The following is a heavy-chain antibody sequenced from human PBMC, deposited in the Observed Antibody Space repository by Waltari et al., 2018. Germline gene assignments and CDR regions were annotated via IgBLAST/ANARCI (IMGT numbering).Heavy chain of an antibody. CDR3: ARAPRYCSGGSCYSYYYMDV. CDR2: IKQDGSEK. Sequence: EVQLVESGGGLVQPGGSLRLSCAASGFPFGSHWLIWVSQAPGKGLEWVANIKQDGSEKYYVDSVKGRLTISRDNAKNSLYLQMNSLRAEDTAVYYCARAPRYCSGGSCYSYYYMDVWGKGTTVTVSS. D-gene: IGHD2-15*01. J-gene: IGHJ6*03. V-gene: IGHV3-7*01. CDR1: GFPFGSHW.